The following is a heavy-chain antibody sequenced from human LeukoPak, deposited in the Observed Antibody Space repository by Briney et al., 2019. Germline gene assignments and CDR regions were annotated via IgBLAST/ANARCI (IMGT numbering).Heavy chain of an antibody. J-gene: IGHJ4*02. CDR2: ISRSSDYI. CDR3: ARVRDDGHSDY. V-gene: IGHV3-21*01. CDR1: GFTFSTYS. Sequence: GGSLRLSCAASGFTFSTYSMNWVRQAPGKGLEWVSSISRSSDYIYYADSMKGQFTISRGNAQNSLYLQMNSLRAEDTAVYYCARVRDDGHSDYWGQGTLVTLSS. D-gene: IGHD4-23*01.